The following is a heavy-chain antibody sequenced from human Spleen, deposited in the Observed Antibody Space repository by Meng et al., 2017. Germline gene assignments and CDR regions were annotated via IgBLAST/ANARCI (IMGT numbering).Heavy chain of an antibody. CDR3: ARGPTTMAHDFDY. CDR1: GGSFSDYY. Sequence: QVRLQPWGAVLLKSSETLPLTCVVSGGSFSDYYWSWIRQPPGKGLEWIGEINHSGSTNYNPSLESRATISVDTSQNNLSLKLSSVTAADSAVYYCARGPTTMAHDFDYWGQGTLVTVSS. D-gene: IGHD4-11*01. V-gene: IGHV4-34*01. J-gene: IGHJ4*02. CDR2: INHSGST.